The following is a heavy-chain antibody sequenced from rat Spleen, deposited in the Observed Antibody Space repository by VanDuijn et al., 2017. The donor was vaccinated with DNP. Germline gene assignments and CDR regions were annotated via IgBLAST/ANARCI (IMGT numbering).Heavy chain of an antibody. D-gene: IGHD1-11*01. J-gene: IGHJ3*01. CDR2: INNSGCST. CDR3: ATGVYGGYADWFAY. V-gene: IGHV5-58*01. Sequence: EVQLVETGGGLVQPGRSLKLSCVASGFTFSKYWMYWIRQAPTKGLEWVTTINNSGCSTYYRDSVKGRFIISRDKAKNTQYLQMDSLRSEDTATYYCATGVYGGYADWFAYWGQGTLVTVSS. CDR1: GFTFSKYW.